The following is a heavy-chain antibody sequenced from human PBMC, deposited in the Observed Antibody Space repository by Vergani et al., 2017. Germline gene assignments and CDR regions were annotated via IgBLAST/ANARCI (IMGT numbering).Heavy chain of an antibody. V-gene: IGHV4-31*03. Sequence: QLQESGPGLVKPSETLSLTCIVSGGSISSVGYYWSWIRQHPGKGLEWIGYIYYSGRTYYNPSLKSRVTISLDTSKNQFSLKLSSVTAADTAVYYCARDRDSSLWGQGTLVTVSS. CDR3: ARDRDSSL. J-gene: IGHJ4*02. D-gene: IGHD2-21*02. CDR2: IYYSGRT. CDR1: GGSISSVGYY.